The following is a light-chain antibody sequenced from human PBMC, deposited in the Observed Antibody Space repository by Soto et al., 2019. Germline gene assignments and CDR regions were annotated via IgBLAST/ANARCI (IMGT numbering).Light chain of an antibody. CDR1: QSVSSSY. CDR3: QQYGSSPPT. CDR2: GAS. Sequence: EIVLTQSPTSLSLSPGERATLSCRANQSVSSSYLAWYQQKPGQAPRLLIYGASTRATGIPARFSGSGSGTEFTLTISCLQSEDFATYYCQQYGSSPPTFGQGTKVDIK. V-gene: IGKV3-20*01. J-gene: IGKJ1*01.